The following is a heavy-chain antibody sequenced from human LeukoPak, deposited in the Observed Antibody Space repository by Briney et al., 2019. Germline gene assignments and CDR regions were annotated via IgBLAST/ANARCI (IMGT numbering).Heavy chain of an antibody. Sequence: SETPSLTCSVSGASISSSSYYWGWIRQPPGKGLEWIASIYYSGTTYYNPSLKSRVTISADTSKNQFSLKLSSVAAADTAVYYCTSRGWIVGLVDYWGQGTLVTVSS. CDR2: IYYSGTT. CDR1: GASISSSSYY. CDR3: TSRGWIVGLVDY. V-gene: IGHV4-39*01. D-gene: IGHD3-22*01. J-gene: IGHJ4*02.